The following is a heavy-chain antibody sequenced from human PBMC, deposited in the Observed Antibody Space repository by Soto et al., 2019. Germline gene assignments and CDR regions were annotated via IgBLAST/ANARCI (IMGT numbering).Heavy chain of an antibody. CDR3: AKGYEVSPPVASAWYSNYFYGVDV. CDR2: ISYDGSEK. V-gene: IGHV3-30*18. CDR1: GFSFSKYG. Sequence: QVALVESGGGVVRPGRSLRLSCGASGFSFSKYGMHWVRQAPGEGLEWLSLISYDGSEKWYAESVKGRFTISRDHSKNTLYLQMNSLRGDDTAVYFCAKGYEVSPPVASAWYSNYFYGVDVWGRGTTVTVSS. J-gene: IGHJ6*02. D-gene: IGHD6-19*01.